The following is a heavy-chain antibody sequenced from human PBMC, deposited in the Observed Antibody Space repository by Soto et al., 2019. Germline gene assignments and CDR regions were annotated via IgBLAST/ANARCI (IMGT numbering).Heavy chain of an antibody. V-gene: IGHV3-23*01. CDR2: ISGSGGST. CDR1: GFTFSSYA. D-gene: IGHD6-19*01. CDR3: AKPAPPMYSSGSDYYYYYGMDV. J-gene: IGHJ6*02. Sequence: EVQLLESGGGLVQPGGSLRLSCAASGFTFSSYAMSWVRQAPGKGLEWVSAISGSGGSTYYADSVKGRFTISRDNSKNTLYLKMNSLRAEDTAVYYCAKPAPPMYSSGSDYYYYYGMDVWGQGTTVTVSS.